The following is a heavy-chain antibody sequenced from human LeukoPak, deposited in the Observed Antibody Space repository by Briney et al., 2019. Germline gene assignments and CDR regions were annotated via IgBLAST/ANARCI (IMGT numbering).Heavy chain of an antibody. CDR2: IAYDGSNE. CDR3: ARPSGSVTIFGVVDYFDY. CDR1: GFIFTNYG. V-gene: IGHV3-30*04. J-gene: IGHJ4*02. Sequence: GGSLRLSCVVSGFIFTNYGMHWVRQAPGKGLDWVASIAYDGSNENYAESVKGRFTISGDNSKNTLFLQLNSLRAEDTAVYYCARPSGSVTIFGVVDYFDYWGQGSLVTVSS. D-gene: IGHD3-3*01.